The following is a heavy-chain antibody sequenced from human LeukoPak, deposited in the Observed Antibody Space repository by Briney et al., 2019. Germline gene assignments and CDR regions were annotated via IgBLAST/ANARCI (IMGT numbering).Heavy chain of an antibody. J-gene: IGHJ4*02. Sequence: SVKVSCKASGGTFSSYAISWGRQAPGRGLEWRGGITPIFVTANNAQKFQGRVTITTDESTSTAYMELSSLRSEDTAVYYCARIFGTEGYCSGGSCYSADYWGQGTLVTVSS. V-gene: IGHV1-69*05. CDR3: ARIFGTEGYCSGGSCYSADY. D-gene: IGHD2-15*01. CDR2: ITPIFVTA. CDR1: GGTFSSYA.